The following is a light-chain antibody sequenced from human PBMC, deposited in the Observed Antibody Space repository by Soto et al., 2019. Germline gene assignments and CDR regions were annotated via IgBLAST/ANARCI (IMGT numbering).Light chain of an antibody. V-gene: IGKV1-17*01. J-gene: IGKJ5*01. CDR3: LQYNSYPIT. CDR1: QSISSY. CDR2: AAS. Sequence: IQMTQSPSSLSASVGDRVTITCRASQSISSYLNWYQQKPGKAPKLLIYAASSLQSGVPPRFSGSGSGTEFTLTISSLQPEDFATYYCLQYNSYPITFGQGTRLEIK.